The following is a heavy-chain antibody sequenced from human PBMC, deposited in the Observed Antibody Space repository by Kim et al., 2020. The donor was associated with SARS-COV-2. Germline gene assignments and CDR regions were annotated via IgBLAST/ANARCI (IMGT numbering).Heavy chain of an antibody. V-gene: IGHV1-58*01. CDR3: AAAPVAGLDAFDI. CDR2: IVVGSGNT. Sequence: SVKVSCKASGFTFTSFAVQWVRQARGQRLEWIGWIVVGSGNTNYAQKFQERVTITRDMSTSTAYMELSSLRSEDTAVYYCAAAPVAGLDAFDIWGQGTMVTVSS. D-gene: IGHD6-19*01. J-gene: IGHJ3*02. CDR1: GFTFTSFA.